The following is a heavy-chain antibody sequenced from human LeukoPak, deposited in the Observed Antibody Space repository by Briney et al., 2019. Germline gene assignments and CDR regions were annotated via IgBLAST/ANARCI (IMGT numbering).Heavy chain of an antibody. CDR1: GYTFTSYD. V-gene: IGHV1-8*03. CDR3: ARAADFSYYAFWSGYHRVHAFDI. J-gene: IGHJ3*02. CDR2: MNPNSGNT. Sequence: ASVKVSCKASGYTFTSYDINWVRQATGQGLEWMGWMNPNSGNTGYAQKFQGRVTITRNTSISTAYMELSSLRSEDTAVYYCARAADFSYYAFWSGYHRVHAFDIWGQGTMVTVSS. D-gene: IGHD3-3*01.